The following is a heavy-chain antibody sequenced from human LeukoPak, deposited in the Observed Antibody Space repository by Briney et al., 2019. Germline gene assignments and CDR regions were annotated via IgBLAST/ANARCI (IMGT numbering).Heavy chain of an antibody. Sequence: ASAKVSCKASGYAFAKYGVNWVRQAPGQGLEWVGYISAYNDYTDYEENFQGRVTLTTDTSTNTAYMELRSLQSDDTAVYYCAKSTGYWETNWFDPWGQGTLVTVSS. D-gene: IGHD3-9*01. CDR3: AKSTGYWETNWFDP. CDR2: ISAYNDYT. J-gene: IGHJ5*02. CDR1: GYAFAKYG. V-gene: IGHV1-18*01.